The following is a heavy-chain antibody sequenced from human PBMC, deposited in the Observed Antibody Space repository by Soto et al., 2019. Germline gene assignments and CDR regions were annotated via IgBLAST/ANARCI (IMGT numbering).Heavy chain of an antibody. D-gene: IGHD3-22*01. CDR2: IIAILGIA. Sequence: GASVKVSCKASGGTFSSYTISWVRQAPGQGLEWMGRIIAILGIANYAQKFQGRVTITRDKSTSTAYMELSSLRSEDTAVYYCARTIPYYYDSSGPKYWYFDLWGRGTLVTVSS. CDR1: GGTFSSYT. CDR3: ARTIPYYYDSSGPKYWYFDL. J-gene: IGHJ2*01. V-gene: IGHV1-69*02.